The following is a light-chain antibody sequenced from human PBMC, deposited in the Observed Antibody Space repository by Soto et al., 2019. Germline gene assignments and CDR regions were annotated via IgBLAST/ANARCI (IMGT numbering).Light chain of an antibody. CDR3: QQSYSTPPT. J-gene: IGKJ1*01. CDR2: TSS. CDR1: QSIGRN. V-gene: IGKV1-39*01. Sequence: DIHMTQSPASLYASVGDRVTISCRASQSIGRNLNWYQQKAGKAPTLLMFTSSNLQSGVTSRFSGSGSGTDFILTISSLQPEDFATYYCQQSYSTPPTVGQVTKVEIK.